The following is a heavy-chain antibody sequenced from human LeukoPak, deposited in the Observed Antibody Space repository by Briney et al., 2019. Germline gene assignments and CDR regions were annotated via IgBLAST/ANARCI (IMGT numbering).Heavy chain of an antibody. J-gene: IGHJ4*02. Sequence: SVKVPCKASGGTFSSYAISWVRQAPGQGLEWMGGIIPIFGTANYAQKFQGRVTITADESTSTAYMELSSLRSEDTAVYYCARVGGYDSSGYYYVRGYFDYWGQGTLVTVSS. V-gene: IGHV1-69*01. CDR2: IIPIFGTA. CDR3: ARVGGYDSSGYYYVRGYFDY. CDR1: GGTFSSYA. D-gene: IGHD3-22*01.